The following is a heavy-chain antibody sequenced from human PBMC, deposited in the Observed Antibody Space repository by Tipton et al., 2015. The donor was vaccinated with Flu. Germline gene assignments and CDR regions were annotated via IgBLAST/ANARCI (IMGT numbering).Heavy chain of an antibody. Sequence: TLSLTCAVYGGSFSGYYWSWIRQPPGKGLEWIGEINHSGSTNYNPSLKSRVTISVDTSKNQFSLKLSSVTAADTAVYYCARAPSVYVGTIFGVVTTAGWFDPWGQGALVTVSS. J-gene: IGHJ5*02. D-gene: IGHD3-3*01. CDR1: GGSFSGYY. CDR3: ARAPSVYVGTIFGVVTTAGWFDP. V-gene: IGHV4-34*01. CDR2: INHSGST.